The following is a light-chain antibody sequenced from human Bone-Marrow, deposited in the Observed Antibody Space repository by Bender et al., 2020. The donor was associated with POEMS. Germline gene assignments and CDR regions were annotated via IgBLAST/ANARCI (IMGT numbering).Light chain of an antibody. CDR3: CSYVGSSTFYV. CDR1: SSDVGTYDF. Sequence: QSALTQPRSVSGSPGQSVTISCTGTSSDVGTYDFVSWYQHHPGTGPRLIIYDVTNRPSGVSNRFSGSKSGNTASLTISGLQAEDEAHYYCCSYVGSSTFYVFGTGTKVTVL. J-gene: IGLJ1*01. CDR2: DVT. V-gene: IGLV2-11*01.